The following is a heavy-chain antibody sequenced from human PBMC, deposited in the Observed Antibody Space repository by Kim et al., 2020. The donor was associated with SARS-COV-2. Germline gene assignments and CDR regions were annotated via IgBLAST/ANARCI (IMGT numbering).Heavy chain of an antibody. CDR2: IDWDDDK. D-gene: IGHD3-9*01. CDR3: ARTPLLRYFDWLETPPYSGMDV. CDR1: GFSLSTSGMC. Sequence: SGPTLVNPTQTLTLTCTFSGFSLSTSGMCVSWIRQPPGKALEWLALIDWDDDKYYSTSLKTRLTISKDTSKNQVVLTMTNMDPVDTATYYCARTPLLRYFDWLETPPYSGMDVWGQGTTVTVSS. J-gene: IGHJ6*02. V-gene: IGHV2-70*01.